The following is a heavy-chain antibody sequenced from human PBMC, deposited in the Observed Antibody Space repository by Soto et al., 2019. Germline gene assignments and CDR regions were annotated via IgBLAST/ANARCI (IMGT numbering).Heavy chain of an antibody. Sequence: SVKVSCKASGGTFSSYAISWVRQAPGQGLEWMGGIIPIFGTANYAQKFQGRVTITADESTSTAYMELSSLRSEDTAVYYCARLAVAGTGGYYYGKDVWGQGTTVTVSS. J-gene: IGHJ6*02. CDR1: GGTFSSYA. CDR3: ARLAVAGTGGYYYGKDV. D-gene: IGHD6-19*01. CDR2: IIPIFGTA. V-gene: IGHV1-69*13.